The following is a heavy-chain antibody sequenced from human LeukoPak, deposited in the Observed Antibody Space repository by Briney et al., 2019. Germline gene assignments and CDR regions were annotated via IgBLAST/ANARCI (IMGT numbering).Heavy chain of an antibody. J-gene: IGHJ5*02. Sequence: GGSLRLSCAASGFTFSSYSMNWVRQAPGKGLEWVSYISSGSSTIYYADSVKGRFTMSRDNAKNSLYLQMNSLRVEDTAVYYCARARQSYCGGVCYRGDWLDPWGQGTLVTVSS. CDR2: ISSGSSTI. CDR3: ARARQSYCGGVCYRGDWLDP. CDR1: GFTFSSYS. D-gene: IGHD2-21*01. V-gene: IGHV3-48*04.